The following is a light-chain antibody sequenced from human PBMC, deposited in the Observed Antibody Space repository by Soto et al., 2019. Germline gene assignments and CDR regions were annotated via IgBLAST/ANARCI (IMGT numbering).Light chain of an antibody. CDR1: SSDVGGYNY. V-gene: IGLV2-14*01. CDR2: DVS. J-gene: IGLJ2*01. CDR3: SSYTSTYTVV. Sequence: QSALTQPASVSGSPGQSITISCTGTSSDVGGYNYVSWYQQHPGKAPKLMIYDVSNRPSGVSNRFSGSKSGNTASLTNSGLQAEDEADFYCSSYTSTYTVVFGGGTKLTVL.